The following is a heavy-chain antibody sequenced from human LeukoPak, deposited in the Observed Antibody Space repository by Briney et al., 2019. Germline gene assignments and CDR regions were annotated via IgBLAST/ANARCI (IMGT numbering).Heavy chain of an antibody. D-gene: IGHD3-22*01. CDR2: IYTSGST. CDR1: GGSISSYY. J-gene: IGHJ3*02. V-gene: IGHV4-4*07. CDR3: ARVQYYDSSGHPGDEAFDI. Sequence: SETLSLTCTVSGGSISSYYWSWIRQPAGKGLEWIGRIYTSGSTNYNPSLKSRVTMSVDTSKNQFSLKLSSVTAADTAVYYCARVQYYDSSGHPGDEAFDIWGQGTMVTVSA.